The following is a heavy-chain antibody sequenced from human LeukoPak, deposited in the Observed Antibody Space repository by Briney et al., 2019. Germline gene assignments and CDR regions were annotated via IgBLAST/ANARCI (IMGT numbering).Heavy chain of an antibody. D-gene: IGHD4-17*01. J-gene: IGHJ4*02. CDR3: ARTGSTVTMLYPFDH. CDR2: IYYSGST. V-gene: IGHV4-59*01. CDR1: GGSISSYY. Sequence: SETLSLTCSVSGGSISSYYWTWIRQPPGKGLEWIGYIYYSGSTNYNPSLKSRVSISVDTSKNQFSLKLSSVTAADAAVYYCARTGSTVTMLYPFDHWGQGTLVTVSS.